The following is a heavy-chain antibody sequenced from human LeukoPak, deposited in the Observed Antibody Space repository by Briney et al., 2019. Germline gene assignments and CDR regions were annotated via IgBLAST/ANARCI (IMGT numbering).Heavy chain of an antibody. CDR2: INPQSGGT. V-gene: IGHV1-2*02. CDR3: ATDPGHSGMDY. D-gene: IGHD3-10*01. CDR1: GFHFFAYY. J-gene: IGHJ4*02. Sequence: ASVKVSCKTSGFHFFAYYIQWVRQAPGQGLERMGWINPQSGGTTYSQKFQDRVTLTSDASIRTAYMELRRLTSDDTAVYYCATDPGHSGMDYWGLGSLVTVSS.